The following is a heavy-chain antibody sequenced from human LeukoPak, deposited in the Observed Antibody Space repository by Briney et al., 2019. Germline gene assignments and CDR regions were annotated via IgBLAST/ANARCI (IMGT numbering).Heavy chain of an antibody. Sequence: PGGSLRLSCAASGFTFSSYSMNWVRQAPGKGLEWVSSISSSSSYIYYADSVKGRFTISRDNAKNSLYLQMNSLRAEDTAVYYCARQSDYYDSSGYYYGRKDAFDIWGQGTMVTVSS. CDR3: ARQSDYYDSSGYYYGRKDAFDI. V-gene: IGHV3-21*01. D-gene: IGHD3-22*01. J-gene: IGHJ3*02. CDR1: GFTFSSYS. CDR2: ISSSSSYI.